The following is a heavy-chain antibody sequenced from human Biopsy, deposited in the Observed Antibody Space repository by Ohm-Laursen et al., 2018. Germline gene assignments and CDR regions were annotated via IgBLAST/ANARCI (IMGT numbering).Heavy chain of an antibody. D-gene: IGHD2/OR15-2a*01. V-gene: IGHV4-59*01. J-gene: IGHJ6*02. CDR1: GCSISSDY. Sequence: GTLSFTCTVSGCSISSDYWSWIRQTTGKGLEWIGYIYYSGSTNYNPALRSRVTISVDTSKNQFSLRLNSLTAADTAVYYRARATNSTGWPYYYFYGMDVWGQGTTVTVSS. CDR2: IYYSGST. CDR3: ARATNSTGWPYYYFYGMDV.